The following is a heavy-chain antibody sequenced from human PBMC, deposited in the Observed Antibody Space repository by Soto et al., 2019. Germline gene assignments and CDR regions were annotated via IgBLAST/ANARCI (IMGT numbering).Heavy chain of an antibody. V-gene: IGHV1-69*13. J-gene: IGHJ4*02. Sequence: SVKVSCKASGGTLSSYAISWVRQAPGQGLEWMGGIIPIFGTANYAQKFQGRVTITADESTSTAYMELSSLRSEDTAVYYCAKDLGWPRPSYPDYWGQGIRVTVSS. CDR2: IIPIFGTA. CDR3: AKDLGWPRPSYPDY. CDR1: GGTLSSYA. D-gene: IGHD5-12*01.